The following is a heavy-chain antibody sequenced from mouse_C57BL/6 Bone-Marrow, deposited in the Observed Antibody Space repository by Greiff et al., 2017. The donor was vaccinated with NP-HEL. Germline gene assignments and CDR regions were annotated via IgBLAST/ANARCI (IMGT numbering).Heavy chain of an antibody. CDR2: IDPETGGT. D-gene: IGHD2-13*01. Sequence: VQLQQSGAELVRPGASVTLSCKASGYTFTDYEMHWVKQTPVHGLEWIGAIDPETGGTAYNQTFKGKAILTADKSSSTAYMELRSLTSEDSAVYYCTRGEVTAYYFDYWGQGTTLTVSS. CDR3: TRGEVTAYYFDY. V-gene: IGHV1-15*01. CDR1: GYTFTDYE. J-gene: IGHJ2*01.